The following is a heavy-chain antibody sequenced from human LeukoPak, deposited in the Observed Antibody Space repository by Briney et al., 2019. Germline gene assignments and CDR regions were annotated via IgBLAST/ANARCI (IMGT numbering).Heavy chain of an antibody. D-gene: IGHD5-24*01. Sequence: PSETLSLTCTVSGGSVSSGNYYWSWIRQPPGKGLEWIGYIYYSGSTNYNPSLKSRVTISVDTSKNQFSLKLSSVTAADTAVYYCAREGDGYNSYYFDYWGQGTLVTVSS. CDR2: IYYSGST. CDR1: GGSVSSGNYY. CDR3: AREGDGYNSYYFDY. J-gene: IGHJ4*02. V-gene: IGHV4-61*01.